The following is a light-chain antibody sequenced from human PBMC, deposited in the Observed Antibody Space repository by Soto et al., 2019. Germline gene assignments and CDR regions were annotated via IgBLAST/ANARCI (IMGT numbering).Light chain of an antibody. Sequence: QSVLRHPPSVSSASGHKVTISCSGSSSNIGGNSVSWYQQLPGTAPKLLIYDDNKRPSGIPDRFSGSKSGTSATLGITGFQTGDEADYYCGSWDSSLSDYVFGTGTKVTXL. J-gene: IGLJ1*01. CDR2: DDN. V-gene: IGLV1-51*01. CDR1: SSNIGGNS. CDR3: GSWDSSLSDYV.